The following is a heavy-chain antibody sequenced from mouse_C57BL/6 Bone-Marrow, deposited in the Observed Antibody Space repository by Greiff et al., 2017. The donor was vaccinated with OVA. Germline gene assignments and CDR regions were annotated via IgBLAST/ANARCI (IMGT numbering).Heavy chain of an antibody. J-gene: IGHJ3*01. CDR3: AREGTAQATCHVRFAY. CDR1: GFNIKDYY. V-gene: IGHV14-2*01. D-gene: IGHD3-2*02. CDR2: IDPEDGET. Sequence: EVMLVESGAELVKPGASVKLSCTASGFNIKDYYMHWVKQRTEQGLGWIGRIDPEDGETKYAPKFQGKDTITADTSSNTAYPQLSSLTSEDTAVYYCAREGTAQATCHVRFAYWGQGTLVTVSA.